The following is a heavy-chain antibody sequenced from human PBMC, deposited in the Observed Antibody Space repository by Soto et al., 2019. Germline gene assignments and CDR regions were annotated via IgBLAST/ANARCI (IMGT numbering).Heavy chain of an antibody. Sequence: ASVKVSCKASGGTFSSYAISWVRQAPGQGLEWMGGIIPIFGTANYAQKFQGRVTITADESTSTAYMELSSLRSEDTAVYYCARGKELEPRRGYYYYGMDVWGQGTTVTVSS. CDR3: ARGKELEPRRGYYYYGMDV. D-gene: IGHD1-1*01. CDR2: IIPIFGTA. J-gene: IGHJ6*02. V-gene: IGHV1-69*13. CDR1: GGTFSSYA.